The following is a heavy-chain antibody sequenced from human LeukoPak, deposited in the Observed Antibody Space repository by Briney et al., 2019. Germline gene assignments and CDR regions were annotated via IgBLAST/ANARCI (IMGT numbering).Heavy chain of an antibody. V-gene: IGHV3-48*03. CDR1: GFTLSSYE. CDR2: ISSSGSTI. D-gene: IGHD1-26*01. Sequence: GGSLRLSCAASGFTLSSYEMNWVREAPGKGLEWVSYISSSGSTIHYADSVKGRFTISRDNAKNSLYPQMNSLRTEDTAVYYCATAVGATEDYCYHYHMHVWGQGTTVTVSS. J-gene: IGHJ6*03. CDR3: ATAVGATEDYCYHYHMHV.